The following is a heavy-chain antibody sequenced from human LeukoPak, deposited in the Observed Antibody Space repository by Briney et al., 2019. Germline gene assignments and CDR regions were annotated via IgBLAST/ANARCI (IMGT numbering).Heavy chain of an antibody. CDR1: GFTFSSHV. J-gene: IGHJ3*02. CDR2: ISYDGSDK. CDR3: ARELHGDYGAFDI. D-gene: IGHD4-17*01. V-gene: IGHV3-30-3*01. Sequence: PGGSLRLPCAASGFTFSSHVMHWVRQAPDKGLDWVAGISYDGSDKYYADSVKGRFTVSRDNSNSTLYLQMNSLRVDDTAVYYCARELHGDYGAFDIWGQGTMVTVSS.